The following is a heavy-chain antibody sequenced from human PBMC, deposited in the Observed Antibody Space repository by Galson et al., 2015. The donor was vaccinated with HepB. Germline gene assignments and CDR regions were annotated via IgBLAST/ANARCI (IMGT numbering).Heavy chain of an antibody. CDR2: ISWNSGSI. J-gene: IGHJ4*02. Sequence: SLRLSCAASGFTFDDYAMHWVRQAPGKGLEGVSSISWNSGSIGYADSVKGRFTISRDNAKNSLYLQMNSLRAEDTALYYCAKATGSGWAYYFDYWGQGTLVTVSS. V-gene: IGHV3-9*01. CDR1: GFTFDDYA. CDR3: AKATGSGWAYYFDY. D-gene: IGHD6-19*01.